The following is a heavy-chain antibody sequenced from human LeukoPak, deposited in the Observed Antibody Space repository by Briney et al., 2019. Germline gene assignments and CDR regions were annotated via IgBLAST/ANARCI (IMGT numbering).Heavy chain of an antibody. J-gene: IGHJ4*02. D-gene: IGHD5-24*01. CDR1: GFTFSNYA. Sequence: QPGGSLRLSCAASGFTFSNYAMHWVRQAPGKGLEWVAFISYDEINTYYADSVKGRFTISRDNSKNTLYLQMNSLSAEDTAVYYCAKDDADGYRSMSTPAPYYFDHWGQGTLVTVSS. CDR3: AKDDADGYRSMSTPAPYYFDH. CDR2: ISYDEINT. V-gene: IGHV3-30*18.